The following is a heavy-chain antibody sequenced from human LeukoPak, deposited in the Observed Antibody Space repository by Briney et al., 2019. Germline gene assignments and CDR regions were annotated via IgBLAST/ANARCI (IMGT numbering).Heavy chain of an antibody. CDR3: ARDFWFGELSPFDY. V-gene: IGHV4-39*07. D-gene: IGHD3-10*01. Sequence: SETLSLTCTVSGGSISSSSYYWGWIRQPPGKGLEWIGSIYYSGSTYYNPSLKSRVTISVDTSENQFSLKLSSVTAADTAVYYCARDFWFGELSPFDYWGQGTLVTVSS. J-gene: IGHJ4*02. CDR1: GGSISSSSYY. CDR2: IYYSGST.